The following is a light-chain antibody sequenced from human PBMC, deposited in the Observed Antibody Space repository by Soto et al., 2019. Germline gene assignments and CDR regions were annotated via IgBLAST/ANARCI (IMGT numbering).Light chain of an antibody. V-gene: IGKV1-5*03. J-gene: IGKJ1*01. CDR3: QQYNSYSWT. CDR1: QSISSW. CDR2: KAS. Sequence: DIQMTQSPSTLSASVGDRVTITCRASQSISSWLAWYQQKPGKAPKLLIYKASSLESGVPSSFSGSGSETEFTLTISSLQPDDFGTFYCQQYNSYSWTFGQGTKVEIK.